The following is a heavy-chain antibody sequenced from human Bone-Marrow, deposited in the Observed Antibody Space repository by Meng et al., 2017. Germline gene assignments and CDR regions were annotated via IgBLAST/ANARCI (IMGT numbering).Heavy chain of an antibody. CDR2: INPNSGGT. Sequence: QLQLVQSGGGAKNTGSSVKDSGKASGGTFSSYAISWVRQAPGQGLEWMGRINPNSGGTNYAQKFQGRVTMTRDTSISTAYMELSRLRSDDTAVYYCARVRWELPDYWGQGTLVTVSS. CDR3: ARVRWELPDY. V-gene: IGHV1-2*06. D-gene: IGHD1-26*01. CDR1: GGTFSSYA. J-gene: IGHJ4*02.